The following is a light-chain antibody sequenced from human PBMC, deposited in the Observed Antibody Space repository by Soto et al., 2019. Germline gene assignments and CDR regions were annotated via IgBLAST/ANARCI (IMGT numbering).Light chain of an antibody. CDR3: AAWDDSLNGHVV. J-gene: IGLJ2*01. Sequence: QSVPTQPPSASGTPGQRVTISCSGSSSNIGSNTVNWYQQLPRTAPKLLIYSNNQRPSGVPDRFSGSKSGTSASLAISGLQSEDEADYYCAAWDDSLNGHVVFGGGTKLTVL. CDR1: SSNIGSNT. CDR2: SNN. V-gene: IGLV1-44*01.